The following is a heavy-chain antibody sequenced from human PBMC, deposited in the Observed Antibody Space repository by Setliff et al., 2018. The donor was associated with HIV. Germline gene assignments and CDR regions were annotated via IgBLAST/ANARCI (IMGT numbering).Heavy chain of an antibody. CDR3: ARFCRGGSCPDY. Sequence: SETLSLTCTVSGGSISSGGYYWSWIRQHPGKGLEWIGYIYYSGSTYYNPSLKSRVTMSLDTSKNQFSLTLSSVTAVDTAVYYCARFCRGGSCPDYWGQGTLVTVSS. J-gene: IGHJ4*02. V-gene: IGHV4-31*03. D-gene: IGHD2-15*01. CDR2: IYYSGST. CDR1: GGSISSGGYY.